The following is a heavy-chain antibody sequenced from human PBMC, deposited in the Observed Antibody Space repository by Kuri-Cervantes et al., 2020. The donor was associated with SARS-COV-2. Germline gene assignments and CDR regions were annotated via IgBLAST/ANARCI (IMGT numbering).Heavy chain of an antibody. CDR1: GFTLSSYG. V-gene: IGHV3-21*01. J-gene: IGHJ2*01. CDR3: ARDRRALGLGDILTGYYPHWYFDL. D-gene: IGHD3-9*01. CDR2: ISSSSSYI. Sequence: GGSLRLSCAASGFTLSSYGMHWVRQAPGKGLEWVSSISSSSSYIYYADSVKGRFTISRDNAKNSLYLQMNSLRAEDTAVYYCARDRRALGLGDILTGYYPHWYFDLWGRGTLVTVSS.